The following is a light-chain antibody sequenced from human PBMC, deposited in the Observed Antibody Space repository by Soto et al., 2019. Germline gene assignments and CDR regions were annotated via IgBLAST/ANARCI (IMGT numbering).Light chain of an antibody. CDR3: LQYSDWTPRYT. CDR1: QSVSRH. J-gene: IGKJ2*01. V-gene: IGKV3-15*01. CDR2: NAS. Sequence: EIVLTKSPATLSVSPGESATLSCRAIQSVSRHLAWYQQKPGQAPRVLIYNASTRSTGIPATFSGSGSGTECTLTINNLQAEDFAVYDCLQYSDWTPRYTLVQGTKLEIK.